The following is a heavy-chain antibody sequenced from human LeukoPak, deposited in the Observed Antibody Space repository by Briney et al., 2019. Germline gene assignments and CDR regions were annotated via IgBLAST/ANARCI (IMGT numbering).Heavy chain of an antibody. V-gene: IGHV1-18*04. CDR3: ARDEQWLKN. CDR2: ISAYNGNT. Sequence: ASVKVSCKASGYTFINYYMHWVRQAPGQGLEWMGLISAYNGNTNYAQKLQGRVTMHTGTSTSTAYMEQTKLSSGDSAVYLCARDEQWLKNWGQGTLVTVSS. CDR1: GYTFINYY. J-gene: IGHJ4*02. D-gene: IGHD6-19*01.